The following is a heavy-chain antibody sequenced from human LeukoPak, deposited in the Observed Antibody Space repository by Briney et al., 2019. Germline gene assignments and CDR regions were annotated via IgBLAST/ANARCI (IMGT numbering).Heavy chain of an antibody. Sequence: SVKASCKASGGTFSSYAISWVRQAPGQGLEWMGGIIPIFGTANYAQKFQGRVTITADESMSTAYMELSSLRSEDTAVYYCATVNYDYVWGSYRPRYYFDYWGQGTLVTVSS. V-gene: IGHV1-69*13. CDR2: IIPIFGTA. CDR3: ATVNYDYVWGSYRPRYYFDY. CDR1: GGTFSSYA. D-gene: IGHD3-16*02. J-gene: IGHJ4*02.